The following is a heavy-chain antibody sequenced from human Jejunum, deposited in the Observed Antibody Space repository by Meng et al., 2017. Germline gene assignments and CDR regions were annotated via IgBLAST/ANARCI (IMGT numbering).Heavy chain of an antibody. CDR3: ARDYYGSEDY. D-gene: IGHD3-10*01. CDR1: GFTFSSYW. CDR2: INSDGSRT. Sequence: QVVGSGVCLFLPGGSLGLFCAASGFTFSSYWMHWVRQTPGKGLVWVSRINSDGSRTSYADSVKGRFTISRDNAKNTLYLQLNSLRAEDTAVYYCARDYYGSEDYWGQGTLVTVSS. V-gene: IGHV3-74*01. J-gene: IGHJ4*02.